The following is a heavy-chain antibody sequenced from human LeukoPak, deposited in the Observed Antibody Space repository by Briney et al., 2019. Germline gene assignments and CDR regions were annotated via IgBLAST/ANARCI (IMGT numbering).Heavy chain of an antibody. D-gene: IGHD2-2*01. V-gene: IGHV3-21*01. CDR1: GFTFSSYS. J-gene: IGHJ4*02. CDR2: ISSSSSYI. CDR3: ASGCSTSCYADY. Sequence: PGGSLRLSCAASGFTFSSYSMNWVRQAPGKGLEWVSSISSSSSYIYYADSVKGRFTISRDNAKNSLYLQMNSLRAEDTAVSYCASGCSTSCYADYWGQGTLVTVSS.